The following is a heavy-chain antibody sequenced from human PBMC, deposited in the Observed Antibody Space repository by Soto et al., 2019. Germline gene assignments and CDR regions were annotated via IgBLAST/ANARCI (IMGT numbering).Heavy chain of an antibody. CDR1: GFTFSSYG. J-gene: IGHJ5*02. CDR2: ISYDGSNK. Sequence: GGSLRLSCAASGFTFSSYGMHWVRQAPGKGLEWVAVISYDGSNKYYADSVKGRFTISRDNSKNTLYLQMNSLRAEDTAVYYCAKDPPFWFDPWGQGTLVTVSS. V-gene: IGHV3-30*18. CDR3: AKDPPFWFDP.